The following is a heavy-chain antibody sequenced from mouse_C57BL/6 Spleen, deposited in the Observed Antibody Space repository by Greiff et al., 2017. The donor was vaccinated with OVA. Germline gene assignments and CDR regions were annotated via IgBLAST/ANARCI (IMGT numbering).Heavy chain of an antibody. J-gene: IGHJ4*01. CDR3: AGSGGVGAMDY. Sequence: VQLKQSGPELVKPGASVKMSCKASGYTFTDYNMHWVKQSHGKSLEWIGYINPNNGGTSYNQKFKGKATLTVNKSSSTAYMELRSLTSEDYAVNYCAGSGGVGAMDYWGQGTSVTVSS. CDR2: INPNNGGT. CDR1: GYTFTDYN. V-gene: IGHV1-22*01.